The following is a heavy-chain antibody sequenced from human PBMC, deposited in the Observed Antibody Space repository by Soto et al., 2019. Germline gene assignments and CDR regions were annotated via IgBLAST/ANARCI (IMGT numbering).Heavy chain of an antibody. CDR1: GGSISSYY. D-gene: IGHD6-19*01. V-gene: IGHV4-4*07. J-gene: IGHJ5*02. Sequence: SETLSLTCAVSGGSISSYYWSWIRQPAGKGLEWIGRIYTSGSTNYNPSLKSRVTMSVDTSKNQFSLKLSSATAADTAVYYCARDGQSSGWFRFDPWGQGTLVTVS. CDR2: IYTSGST. CDR3: ARDGQSSGWFRFDP.